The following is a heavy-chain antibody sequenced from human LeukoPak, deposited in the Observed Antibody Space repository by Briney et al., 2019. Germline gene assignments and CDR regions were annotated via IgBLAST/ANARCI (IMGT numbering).Heavy chain of an antibody. Sequence: SETLSLTCTVSGGSISGYYWGWIRQPPGKKLEWMGYFYNRGTTNYNPSLKSRTTMSVDTSKNQFSLKLTSVTAADTAVYYCARDFKYYGSSGYYAFDIWGQGTMVTVSS. D-gene: IGHD3-22*01. J-gene: IGHJ3*02. CDR3: ARDFKYYGSSGYYAFDI. CDR2: FYNRGTT. CDR1: GGSISGYY. V-gene: IGHV4-59*01.